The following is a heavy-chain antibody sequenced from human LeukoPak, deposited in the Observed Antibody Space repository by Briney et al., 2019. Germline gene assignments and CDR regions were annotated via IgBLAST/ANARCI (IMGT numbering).Heavy chain of an antibody. CDR3: ARDGPQGYYYGMDV. J-gene: IGHJ6*02. CDR1: GGSISSYY. V-gene: IGHV4-59*01. Sequence: PSETLSPTCTVSGGSISSYYWSWIRQPPGKGLEWIGYIYYSGSTNYNPSLKSRVTISVDTSKNQFSLKLSSVTAADTAVYYCARDGPQGYYYGMDVWGQGTTVTVSS. CDR2: IYYSGST.